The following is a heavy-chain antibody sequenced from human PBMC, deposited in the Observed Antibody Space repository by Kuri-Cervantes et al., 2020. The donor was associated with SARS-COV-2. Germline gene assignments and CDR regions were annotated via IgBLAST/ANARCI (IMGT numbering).Heavy chain of an antibody. CDR3: ARDMKYQLRLTPYNWFDP. Sequence: GESLKISCKASGYTFVSYDISWVRQAPGQGLEWMGWISAHNGHTNYAQKLLGRVTMTRGTSTSTVYMELSSLRSEDTAVYYCARDMKYQLRLTPYNWFDPWGQGTLVTVSS. V-gene: IGHV1-18*01. J-gene: IGHJ5*02. CDR2: ISAHNGHT. CDR1: GYTFVSYD. D-gene: IGHD2-2*01.